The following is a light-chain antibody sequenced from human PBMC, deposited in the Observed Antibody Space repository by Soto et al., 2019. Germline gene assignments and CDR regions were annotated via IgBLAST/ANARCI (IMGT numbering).Light chain of an antibody. Sequence: QSVLTQPDSVSGSPGQSITISCTGTSSDVGGYNYVSWYQQHPGKAPKLMIYEVSNRPSGVSNRFSGSKSGNTASLTISGRQADDEADYYCSSYTSSNTVVFGGGTKLTVL. CDR2: EVS. CDR3: SSYTSSNTVV. J-gene: IGLJ2*01. CDR1: SSDVGGYNY. V-gene: IGLV2-14*01.